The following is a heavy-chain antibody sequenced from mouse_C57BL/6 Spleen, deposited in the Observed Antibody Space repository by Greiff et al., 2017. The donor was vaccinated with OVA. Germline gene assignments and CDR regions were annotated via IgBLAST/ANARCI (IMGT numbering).Heavy chain of an antibody. J-gene: IGHJ4*01. CDR1: GFSLTSYG. V-gene: IGHV2-2*01. CDR2: IWSGGST. D-gene: IGHD2-4*01. CDR3: AGLYYDYDSAMDY. Sequence: QVQLKESGPGLVQPSQSLSITCTVSGFSLTSYGVHWVRQSPGKGLEWLGVIWSGGSTDYNAAFISRLSISKDNSKGQFYFKMNSLQADDTAIYYCAGLYYDYDSAMDYWGQGTSVTVSS.